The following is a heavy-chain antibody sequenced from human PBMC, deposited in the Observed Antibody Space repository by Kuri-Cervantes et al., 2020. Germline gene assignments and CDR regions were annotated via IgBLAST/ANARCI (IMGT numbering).Heavy chain of an antibody. D-gene: IGHD3-10*01. Sequence: ASVKVSCKASGYTFTSYGISWVRQAPGQGLEWMGRITAYNGDTEYTQKFQGRVTMTRDTSTSTAYMELRSLRSDDTAVYYCARGPWFGELLYGTDDLWGQGTLVTVSS. CDR1: GYTFTSYG. J-gene: IGHJ4*02. V-gene: IGHV1-18*01. CDR2: ITAYNGDT. CDR3: ARGPWFGELLYGTDDL.